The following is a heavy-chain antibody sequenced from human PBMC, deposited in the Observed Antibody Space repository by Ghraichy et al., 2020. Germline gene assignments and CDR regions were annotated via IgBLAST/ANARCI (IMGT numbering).Heavy chain of an antibody. V-gene: IGHV3-23*01. CDR1: GFTFSSYA. Sequence: GEALNISCAASGFTFSSYAMSWVRQAPGKGLEWVSAISGSGGSTYYADSVKGRFTISRDNSKNTLYLQMNSLRAEDTAVYYCAKSKYSYGQIMGYWGQGTVVTVSS. CDR3: AKSKYSYGQIMGY. CDR2: ISGSGGST. J-gene: IGHJ4*02. D-gene: IGHD5-18*01.